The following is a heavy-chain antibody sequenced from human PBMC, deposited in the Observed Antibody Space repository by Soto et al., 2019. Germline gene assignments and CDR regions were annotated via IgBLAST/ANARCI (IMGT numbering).Heavy chain of an antibody. D-gene: IGHD2-21*01. J-gene: IGHJ3*02. CDR1: GGTFSTYS. CDR2: IIPILGIA. CDR3: TIGSWSGEVFDI. Sequence: QVQLVQSGAEVKKPGSSVKVSCKASGGTFSTYSMFWVRQAPGQGLEWMGRIIPILGIANYAQKFQGRVTITADKSTSTAYMELSSLRSEDTALYYCTIGSWSGEVFDIWGQGKMVTVSS. V-gene: IGHV1-69*02.